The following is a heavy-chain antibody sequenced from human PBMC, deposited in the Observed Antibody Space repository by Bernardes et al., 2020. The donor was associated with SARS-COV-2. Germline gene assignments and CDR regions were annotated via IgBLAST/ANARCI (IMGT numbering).Heavy chain of an antibody. J-gene: IGHJ5*02. CDR3: ARSPRSGSGWSSCFDP. D-gene: IGHD6-19*01. CDR1: GYSFTDYY. CDR2: IIPNSGGT. V-gene: IGHV1-2*02. Sequence: ASVKVSCKASGYSFTDYYMHWVRQAPGQGLEWMGWIIPNSGGTNYAQNFRGRVTMTRDTSITTVYMELNRLTSDDTAMYYCARSPRSGSGWSSCFDPWGQGALVTVSS.